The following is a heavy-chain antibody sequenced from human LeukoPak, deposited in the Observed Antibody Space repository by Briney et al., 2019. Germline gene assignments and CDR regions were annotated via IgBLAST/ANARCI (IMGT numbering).Heavy chain of an antibody. CDR3: AKSARVIAVEIDY. V-gene: IGHV3-23*01. CDR2: ISVSGVST. CDR1: GFTFSSYA. J-gene: IGHJ4*02. D-gene: IGHD6-19*01. Sequence: PGGSLRLSCAASGFTFSSYAMSWVRQAPGKGLEWVSGISVSGVSTDYADSVKGRFTISRDNSKNTLYLQINSLRAEDTAVYYCAKSARVIAVEIDYWGQGTLVTVSS.